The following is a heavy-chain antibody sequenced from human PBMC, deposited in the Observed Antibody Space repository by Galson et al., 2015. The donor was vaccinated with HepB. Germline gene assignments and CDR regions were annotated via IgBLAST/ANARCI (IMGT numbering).Heavy chain of an antibody. CDR2: ISGNGDST. V-gene: IGHV3-23*01. Sequence: SLRLSCAASGFGFDTHAMSWVRQAPGRGLEWISGISGNGDSTFYADSVKGRFTVSRDNSNNMLYLQRNSLRAEDAGLYLCAKGYGLSDAWGQGILVTVSS. D-gene: IGHD5-18*01. J-gene: IGHJ5*02. CDR3: AKGYGLSDA. CDR1: GFGFDTHA.